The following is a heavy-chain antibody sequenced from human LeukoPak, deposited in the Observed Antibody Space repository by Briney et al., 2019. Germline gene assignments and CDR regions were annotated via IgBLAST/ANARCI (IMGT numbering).Heavy chain of an antibody. CDR1: GFTFSSYG. CDR2: IRYDGSNK. Sequence: PGGSLRLSCAASGFTFSSYGMHWVRQAPGKGLEWVAFIRYDGSNKYYADSVKGRFTISRDNSKNTLYLQMNSLRAEDTAVYYCAKGAITVTTSYFDYWGQGTLVTVSS. J-gene: IGHJ4*02. CDR3: AKGAITVTTSYFDY. D-gene: IGHD4-11*01. V-gene: IGHV3-30*02.